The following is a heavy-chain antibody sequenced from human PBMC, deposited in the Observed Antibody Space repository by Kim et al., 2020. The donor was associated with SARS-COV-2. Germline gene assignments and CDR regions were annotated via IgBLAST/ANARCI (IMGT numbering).Heavy chain of an antibody. CDR3: ARDDHSGSPSGFDY. V-gene: IGHV7-4-1*02. D-gene: IGHD1-26*01. Sequence: AQGFTGRFFFSLDTSVSTAYLQISSLKAEDTAVYYCARDDHSGSPSGFDYWGQGTLVTVSS. J-gene: IGHJ4*02.